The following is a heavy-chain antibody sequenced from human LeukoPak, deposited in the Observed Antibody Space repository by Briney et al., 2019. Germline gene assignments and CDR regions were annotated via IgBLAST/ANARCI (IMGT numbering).Heavy chain of an antibody. J-gene: IGHJ4*02. CDR3: AKATGGSYYGHVDY. D-gene: IGHD1-26*01. Sequence: GGSLRLSCAASGFTFSSYGMHWVRQAPGKGLEWVAFIRNGGSNKYYADSVKGRFTISRDNSKNTLYLQMNSLRAEDTAVYYCAKATGGSYYGHVDYWGQGTLVTVSS. CDR1: GFTFSSYG. CDR2: IRNGGSNK. V-gene: IGHV3-30*02.